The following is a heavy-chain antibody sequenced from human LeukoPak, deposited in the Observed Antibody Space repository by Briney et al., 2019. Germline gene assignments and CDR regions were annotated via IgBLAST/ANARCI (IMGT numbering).Heavy chain of an antibody. CDR3: ARERDYDILTGYAGPDY. Sequence: ASVKVSCKASGYTFTSYGISWVRQAPGQGLEWMGWISAYNGNTNYAQKLQGRVTMTTDTSTSTAYMELRSLRSDDMAVYYCARERDYDILTGYAGPDYWGQGTLVTVSS. J-gene: IGHJ4*02. D-gene: IGHD3-9*01. CDR1: GYTFTSYG. CDR2: ISAYNGNT. V-gene: IGHV1-18*03.